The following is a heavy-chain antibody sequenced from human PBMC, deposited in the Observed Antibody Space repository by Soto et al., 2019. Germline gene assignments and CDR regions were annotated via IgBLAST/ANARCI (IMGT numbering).Heavy chain of an antibody. V-gene: IGHV3-30-3*01. CDR1: GFTFSSYA. J-gene: IGHJ4*02. D-gene: IGHD6-13*01. CDR2: ISYDGSNK. Sequence: PGGSLRLSCSESGFTFSSYAMHWVRQAPGKGLEWVAVISYDGSNKYYADSVKGRFTISRDNSKNTLYLQMNSLRTEDTAVYYCARRGPGTYFDYWGQGTLVTVSS. CDR3: ARRGPGTYFDY.